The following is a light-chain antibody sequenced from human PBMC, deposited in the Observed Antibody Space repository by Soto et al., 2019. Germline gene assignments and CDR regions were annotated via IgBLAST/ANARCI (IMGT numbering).Light chain of an antibody. Sequence: DIQMTQSPSTLSSSVGDRVTISCRASQSISRCLAWYQQKPGKAPNLLIYKASSLASGIPSRFSGSGSGTEFTLTISSLQPDDFVAYYCQQYNTSPRTFGQGTKVDIK. CDR1: QSISRC. V-gene: IGKV1-5*03. CDR3: QQYNTSPRT. CDR2: KAS. J-gene: IGKJ1*01.